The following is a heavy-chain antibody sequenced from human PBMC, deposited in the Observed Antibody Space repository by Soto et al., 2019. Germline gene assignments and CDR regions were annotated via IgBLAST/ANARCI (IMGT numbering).Heavy chain of an antibody. CDR2: IYHSGST. CDR1: GGSISSSNW. D-gene: IGHD1-26*01. J-gene: IGHJ4*02. Sequence: TSETLSLTCAVSGGSISSSNWWSWVRQPPGKGLEWIGEIYHSGSTNYNPSLKSRVTISVDKSKNQFSLKLSSVTAADTAVYYCARTGGGIVGATTFGFDYWGQGTLVTVSS. V-gene: IGHV4-4*02. CDR3: ARTGGGIVGATTFGFDY.